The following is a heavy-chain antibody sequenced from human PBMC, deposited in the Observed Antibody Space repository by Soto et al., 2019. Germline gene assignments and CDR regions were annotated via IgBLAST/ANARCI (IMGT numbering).Heavy chain of an antibody. V-gene: IGHV4-30-4*01. D-gene: IGHD3-3*01. CDR1: GGSISSGDYY. CDR2: IYYSGST. CDR3: ASGVVRYYYYYYGMDV. Sequence: SETLSLTCTVSGGSISSGDYYWSWIRQPPGKGLEWIGYIYYSGSTYYNQSLKSQVTISVDTSKNQFSLKLSSVTAADKAVYYCASGVVRYYYYYYGMDVWGQGTTVTVSS. J-gene: IGHJ6*02.